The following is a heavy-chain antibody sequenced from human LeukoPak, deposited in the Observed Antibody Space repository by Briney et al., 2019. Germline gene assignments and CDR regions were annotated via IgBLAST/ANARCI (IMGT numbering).Heavy chain of an antibody. J-gene: IGHJ3*01. CDR2: LYYGGRT. CDR3: PKAGVRYSDGSGLYAFDF. V-gene: IGHV4-39*01. CDR1: GGSISSASYF. D-gene: IGHD3-22*01. Sequence: SETLSLTCTVSGGSISSASYFWGWIRQPPGKGLEWIGTLYYGGRTYYNTSLKSRVTMSGDTSRNQFSLRLYSVNAADTAVYYCPKAGVRYSDGSGLYAFDFWGRGTTVTVSS.